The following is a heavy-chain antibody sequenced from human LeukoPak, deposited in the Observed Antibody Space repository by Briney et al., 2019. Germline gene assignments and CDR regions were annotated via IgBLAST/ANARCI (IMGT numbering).Heavy chain of an antibody. V-gene: IGHV3-7*01. CDR3: ARHLSGVTGYTYGRGIDY. D-gene: IGHD5-18*01. Sequence: GGSLRLSCAASGFTFSSYWMSWVRQAPGRGLEWVANIKKDGSEKYYVDSVKGRFTISRDNAKTSLYLQMNSLRAEDTAVYYCARHLSGVTGYTYGRGIDYWGQGTLVTVSS. CDR2: IKKDGSEK. CDR1: GFTFSSYW. J-gene: IGHJ4*02.